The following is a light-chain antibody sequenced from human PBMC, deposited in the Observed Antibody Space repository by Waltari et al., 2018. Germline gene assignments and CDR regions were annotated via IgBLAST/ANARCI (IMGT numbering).Light chain of an antibody. CDR3: MQTLQTPGT. V-gene: IGKV2-28*01. Sequence: DIVMNQSPLSLPVTPAEPASITCRSSPSLLHSNGYNYLYWYLEKPGQSPQLLIHLGSNRASGVPDRFSGSGSGTDFTLKISRVEAEDVGIYYCMQTLQTPGTFGQGTKLEIK. J-gene: IGKJ2*01. CDR2: LGS. CDR1: PSLLHSNGYNY.